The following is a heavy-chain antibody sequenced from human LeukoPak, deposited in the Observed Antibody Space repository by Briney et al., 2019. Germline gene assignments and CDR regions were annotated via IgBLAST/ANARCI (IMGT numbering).Heavy chain of an antibody. J-gene: IGHJ1*01. Sequence: PSETLSLTCSVSGDSISSDYWSWIRQPPGKGLEWIGYISRIGNTDYNPSLKSRVTISLDTSKNQLSLNLTSVTAADTAVYYCAGRGQRYFRDWGQGTLVTVSS. CDR1: GDSISSDY. CDR3: AGRGQRYFRD. V-gene: IGHV4-4*08. CDR2: ISRIGNT.